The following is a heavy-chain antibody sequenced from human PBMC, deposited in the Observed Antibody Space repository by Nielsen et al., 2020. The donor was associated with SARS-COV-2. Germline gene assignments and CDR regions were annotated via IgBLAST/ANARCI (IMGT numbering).Heavy chain of an antibody. CDR2: ISYDGSNK. V-gene: IGHV3-30-3*01. CDR1: GFTFSSYA. CDR3: ARAIYRLTTDNWFDP. J-gene: IGHJ5*02. D-gene: IGHD4-11*01. Sequence: GSLKISCAASGFTFSSYAMHWVRQAPGKGLEWVAVISYDGSNKYYADSVKGRFTISRDNSKNTLYLQMNSLRAEDTAVYYCARAIYRLTTDNWFDPWGQGTLVTVSS.